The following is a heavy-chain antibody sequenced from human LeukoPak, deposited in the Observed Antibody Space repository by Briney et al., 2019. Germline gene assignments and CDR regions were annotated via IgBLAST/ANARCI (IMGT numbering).Heavy chain of an antibody. J-gene: IGHJ4*02. CDR2: IKSKTAGGTT. V-gene: IGHV3-15*01. CDR3: TGPPD. Sequence: GGSLRLSCAASRLSVSDAWMSWVRQAPGKGLEWVGRIKSKTAGGTTDYVASVKGRFTISRDDSKNTLYLQMNSLSTEDTAVYYCTGPPDWGQGTLVTVSS. CDR1: RLSVSDAW.